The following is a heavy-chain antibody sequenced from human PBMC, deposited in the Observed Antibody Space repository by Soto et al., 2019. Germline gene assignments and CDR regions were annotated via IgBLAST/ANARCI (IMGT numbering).Heavy chain of an antibody. Sequence: QVQLQESGPGLVKPSETLSLTCTVSGGSISSYYWSWIRQPPGKGLECIGYIYYSGSTNYNPSLKSRVTISVDTSKNQFSLKLSSVTAADTAVYYCASPLAAAGRWSGGYFDYWGQGTLVTVSS. CDR1: GGSISSYY. CDR3: ASPLAAAGRWSGGYFDY. D-gene: IGHD6-13*01. J-gene: IGHJ4*02. V-gene: IGHV4-59*08. CDR2: IYYSGST.